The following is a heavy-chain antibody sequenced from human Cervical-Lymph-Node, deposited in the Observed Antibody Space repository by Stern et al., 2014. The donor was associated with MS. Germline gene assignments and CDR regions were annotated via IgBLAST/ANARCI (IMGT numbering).Heavy chain of an antibody. CDR2: ISGSGGST. Sequence: VQLVQSGGGLIQPGGSLRLSCAASGFTFSSYAMSWVRQAPGQGLEWVSAISGSGGSTYYADCVKGRFTISRDNSKNTLYLQMNSLTAEDTAVYYCVRSGSGWYQFDFWGQGTLVTVSS. D-gene: IGHD6-19*01. V-gene: IGHV3-23*04. J-gene: IGHJ4*02. CDR1: GFTFSSYA. CDR3: VRSGSGWYQFDF.